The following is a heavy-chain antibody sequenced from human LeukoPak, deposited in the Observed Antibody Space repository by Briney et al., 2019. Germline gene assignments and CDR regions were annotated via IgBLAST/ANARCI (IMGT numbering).Heavy chain of an antibody. Sequence: SEALSLTCTVSGGSISSYYWSWIRQPPGKGLEWIGYIYYSGSTNYNPSLKSRVTISVDTSKNQFSLKLSSVTAADTAVYYCASTRRYYDILTGYGDYYGMDVWGQGTTVTVSS. CDR1: GGSISSYY. D-gene: IGHD3-9*01. CDR3: ASTRRYYDILTGYGDYYGMDV. CDR2: IYYSGST. V-gene: IGHV4-59*08. J-gene: IGHJ6*02.